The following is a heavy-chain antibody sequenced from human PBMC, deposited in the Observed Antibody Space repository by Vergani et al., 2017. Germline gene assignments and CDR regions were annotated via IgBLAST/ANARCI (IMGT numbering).Heavy chain of an antibody. CDR3: AKDGSITAGTRQYNYYMDV. Sequence: QVQLAESGGGRVQPGRSLRLSCAASGFSFSSHAIHWVRQAPGKGLEWVAVISNDGSKKYYADSEKGRFTISRDNSKNTLDLQMNSLRTQDTAVYYCAKDGSITAGTRQYNYYMDVWGKGTTVTVS. D-gene: IGHD3-10*01. CDR1: GFSFSSHA. J-gene: IGHJ6*03. CDR2: ISNDGSKK. V-gene: IGHV3-30*18.